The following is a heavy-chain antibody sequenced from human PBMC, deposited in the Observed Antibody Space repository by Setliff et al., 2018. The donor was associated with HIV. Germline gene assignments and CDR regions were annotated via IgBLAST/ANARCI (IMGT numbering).Heavy chain of an antibody. J-gene: IGHJ5*02. Sequence: GGSLRLSCAASGFTFSNFWMDWVRQAPGKGLEWVATIKKDGGEIYYVDSVKGRFTISRDNARTSLYLEMSSLRVEDTAVYLCANLWEVGAWGQGTLVTVSS. V-gene: IGHV3-7*03. CDR1: GFTFSNFW. D-gene: IGHD1-26*01. CDR3: ANLWEVGA. CDR2: IKKDGGEI.